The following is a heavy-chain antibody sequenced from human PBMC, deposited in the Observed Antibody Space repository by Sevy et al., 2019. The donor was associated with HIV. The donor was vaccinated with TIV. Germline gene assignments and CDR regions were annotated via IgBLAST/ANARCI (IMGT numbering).Heavy chain of an antibody. CDR3: AREGMSGGYSYGYYYYYGMDV. CDR2: IGTAGDT. V-gene: IGHV3-13*01. D-gene: IGHD5-18*01. J-gene: IGHJ6*02. Sequence: GGSLRLSCAASGFTFSSYDMHWVRQATGKGLEWVSAIGTAGDTYYPGSVKGRFTISRENAKNSLYLQMNSLRAGDTAVYYCAREGMSGGYSYGYYYYYGMDVWGHGPRSPSP. CDR1: GFTFSSYD.